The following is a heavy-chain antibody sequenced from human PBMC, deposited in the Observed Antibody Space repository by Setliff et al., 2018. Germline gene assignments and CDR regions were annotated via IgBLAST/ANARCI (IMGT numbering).Heavy chain of an antibody. V-gene: IGHV4-39*07. CDR2: IFYGGST. J-gene: IGHJ4*02. Sequence: SETLSLTCTVSGASISSSNYYWAWIRQPPGRGLELIGSIFYGGSTYYNPSLKSRVTISIDASKNQFSLKLDSVTAADTAVYYCARTDDYYNFYAYGGQGTRVTVSS. D-gene: IGHD3-3*01. CDR3: ARTDDYYNFYAY. CDR1: GASISSSNYY.